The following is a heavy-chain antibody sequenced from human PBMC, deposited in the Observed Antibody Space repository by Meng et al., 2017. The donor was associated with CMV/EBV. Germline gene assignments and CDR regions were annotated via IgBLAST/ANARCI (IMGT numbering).Heavy chain of an antibody. Sequence: FTCYWIGWVRPMPGKGLEWMGIIYPGDSATRYSPSFQGQVTISADKSISTAYLQWSSLKASDTAMYYCARQGEGIVVVPAAIWFDPWGQGTLVTVSS. CDR1: FTCYW. J-gene: IGHJ5*02. CDR3: ARQGEGIVVVPAAIWFDP. D-gene: IGHD2-2*01. CDR2: IYPGDSAT. V-gene: IGHV5-51*01.